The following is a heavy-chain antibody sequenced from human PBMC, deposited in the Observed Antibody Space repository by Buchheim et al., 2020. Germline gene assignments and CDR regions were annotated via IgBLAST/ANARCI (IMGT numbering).Heavy chain of an antibody. CDR2: MNPNSGNT. CDR1: GYTFTGYD. J-gene: IGHJ4*02. D-gene: IGHD6-19*01. Sequence: QVQLVQSGAEVKKPGASVKVSCKTSGYTFTGYDINWVRQATGQGLEWMGWMNPNSGNTGYAQKFQGRVTMTRNTPISTAYMELSSLRSEDTAVYYCVRTTPGYSSGWTARALTDYWGQGTL. V-gene: IGHV1-8*01. CDR3: VRTTPGYSSGWTARALTDY.